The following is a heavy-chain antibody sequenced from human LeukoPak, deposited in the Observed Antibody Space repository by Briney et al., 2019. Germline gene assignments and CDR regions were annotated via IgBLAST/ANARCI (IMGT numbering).Heavy chain of an antibody. CDR1: GGSIRSSYYY. CDR3: ASRVDLFGGAFDI. D-gene: IGHD3-10*01. V-gene: IGHV4-39*07. J-gene: IGHJ3*02. CDR2: IYDSGST. Sequence: PSETLSLTCTVSGGSIRSSYYYWGWIRQPPGKGLEWIGSIYDSGSTYYNPSLKSRVTISVDTSKNQFSLKLSSVTAADTAVYYCASRVDLFGGAFDIWGQGTMVTVSS.